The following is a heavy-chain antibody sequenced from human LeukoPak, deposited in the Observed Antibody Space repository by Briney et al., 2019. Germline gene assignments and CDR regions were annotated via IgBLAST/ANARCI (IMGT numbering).Heavy chain of an antibody. CDR3: ARGYYGSGSHCCHMDV. Sequence: SETLSLTCAVYVGSFSGYYWSWLRQPPGKGLEWLGEINYSGSTNYNSSLKSRVTISVDTCKNQFSLKLSSVTDADTAVYYCARGYYGSGSHCCHMDVWGKGTTITVS. CDR2: INYSGST. D-gene: IGHD3-10*01. V-gene: IGHV4-34*01. CDR1: VGSFSGYY. J-gene: IGHJ6*03.